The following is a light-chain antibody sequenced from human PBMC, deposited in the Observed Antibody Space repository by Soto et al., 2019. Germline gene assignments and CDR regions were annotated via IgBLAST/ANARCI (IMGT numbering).Light chain of an antibody. CDR1: SSDVGSYNL. CDR2: EGS. V-gene: IGLV2-23*01. Sequence: QSVLTQPASVSGSPGQPITISCTGTSSDVGSYNLVSWYQQHPGKAPKLMIYEGSKRPSGVSNRFSGSKSGNTASLTISGLQAEDEADYYCCSYAGSSTHVFGTGTKVTVL. CDR3: CSYAGSSTHV. J-gene: IGLJ1*01.